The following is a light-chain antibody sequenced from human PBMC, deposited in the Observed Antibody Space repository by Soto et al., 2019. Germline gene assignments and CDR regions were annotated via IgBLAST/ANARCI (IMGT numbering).Light chain of an antibody. J-gene: IGLJ2*01. CDR3: SSYEASNTVV. CDR1: TGAVTSGHY. CDR2: DTS. Sequence: QTVVTQEPSLTVSPGGTVTLTCGSSTGAVTSGHYPYWFQQKPGQAPRTLIYDTSNEHSWTPARFSGSLLGGKAALTLSGALPEDEADYYCSSYEASNTVVFGGGTKLTVL. V-gene: IGLV7-46*01.